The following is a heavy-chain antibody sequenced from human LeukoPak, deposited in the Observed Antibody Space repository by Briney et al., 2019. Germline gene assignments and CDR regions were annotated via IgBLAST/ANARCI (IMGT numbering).Heavy chain of an antibody. CDR3: ARGQYDYVWGSYRWFDY. CDR1: GGTFSSYA. J-gene: IGHJ4*02. D-gene: IGHD3-16*02. CDR2: IIPIFGTA. Sequence: ASVKVSCKASGGTFSSYAISWVRQAPGQGLEWMGGIIPIFGTANYAQKFQGRVTITADKSTSTAYMELSSLRSEDTAVYYCARGQYDYVWGSYRWFDYWGQGTLVTVSS. V-gene: IGHV1-69*06.